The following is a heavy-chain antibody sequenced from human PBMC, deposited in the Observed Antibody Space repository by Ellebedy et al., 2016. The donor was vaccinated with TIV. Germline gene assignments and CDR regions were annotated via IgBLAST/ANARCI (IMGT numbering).Heavy chain of an antibody. CDR1: GYTYTNYW. J-gene: IGHJ3*02. Sequence: GESLKISCKASGYTYTNYWIGWVRQVPGKGLEWMGIIYPDDSDTRYNPSLEGRVTISADKSISTAYLQWSSLKPSDTAMYYCARLPNNHTLNTGGRENDGLDIWGHGTMVTVSS. CDR3: ARLPNNHTLNTGGRENDGLDI. D-gene: IGHD1-14*01. V-gene: IGHV5-51*01. CDR2: IYPDDSDT.